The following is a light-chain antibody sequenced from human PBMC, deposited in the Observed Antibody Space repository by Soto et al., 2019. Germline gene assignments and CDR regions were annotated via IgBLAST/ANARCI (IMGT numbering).Light chain of an antibody. CDR1: SSNIGSYS. CDR3: ATWDDSLSVLYV. CDR2: RNN. J-gene: IGLJ1*01. Sequence: QSVLTQPPSASGTPGQRVTISCSGSSSNIGSYSVYWYQQLPGTAPKLLIYRNNQRPSGVPDRFSGSKSGTSAFLAISGLRSEDEADYYCATWDDSLSVLYVFGAGTKLTVL. V-gene: IGLV1-47*01.